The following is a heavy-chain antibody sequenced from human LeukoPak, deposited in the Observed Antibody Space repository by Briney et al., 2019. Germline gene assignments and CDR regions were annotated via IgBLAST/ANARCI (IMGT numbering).Heavy chain of an antibody. Sequence: ASVKVSCKGSGYTFTGYYMHWVRQAPGQGLEWMGIINPSGGSTTYAQKFQGSITMTRDTSTSTVYMELSSLRSEDTAVYYCARGDNWNWGLDPWGQGTLVTVSS. CDR2: INPSGGST. CDR3: ARGDNWNWGLDP. V-gene: IGHV1-46*03. J-gene: IGHJ5*02. CDR1: GYTFTGYY. D-gene: IGHD1-7*01.